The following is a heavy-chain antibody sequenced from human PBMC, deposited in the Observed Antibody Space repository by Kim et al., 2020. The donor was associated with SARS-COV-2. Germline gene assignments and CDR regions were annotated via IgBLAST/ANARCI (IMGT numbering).Heavy chain of an antibody. CDR1: GGSFSGYY. Sequence: SETLSLTCAVYGGSFSGYYWSWIRQPPGKGLEWIGEINHSGSTNYNPSLKSRVTISVDTSKNQFSLKLSSVTAADTAVYYCARGWESIAAREGIGDYYYGMDVWGQGTTVTVSS. CDR3: ARGWESIAAREGIGDYYYGMDV. CDR2: INHSGST. V-gene: IGHV4-34*01. J-gene: IGHJ6*02. D-gene: IGHD6-6*01.